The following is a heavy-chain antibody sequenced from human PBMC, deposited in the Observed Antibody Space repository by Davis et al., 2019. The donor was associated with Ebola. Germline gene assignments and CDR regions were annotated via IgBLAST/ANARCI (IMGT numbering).Heavy chain of an antibody. V-gene: IGHV3-NL1*01. J-gene: IGHJ5*02. CDR1: GFTFSNYW. CDR2: LYTNGVGT. CDR3: ATRGP. Sequence: GESLKISCAASGFTFSNYWMHWVRQAPGKGLEWVSTLYTNGVGTYYSDSVKARFTMSADTSTNTLHLQMNSLRVEDTAVYYCATRGPWGQGTLVTVSS.